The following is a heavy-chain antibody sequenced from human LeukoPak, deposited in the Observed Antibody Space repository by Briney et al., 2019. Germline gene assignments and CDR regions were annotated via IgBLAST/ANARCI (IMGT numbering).Heavy chain of an antibody. V-gene: IGHV3-9*01. CDR2: INWNTGVI. CDR1: GITFDEYA. J-gene: IGHJ4*02. D-gene: IGHD6-19*01. Sequence: PGRSLRLSCAASGITFDEYAMNWVRQAPGKGLEWVSNINWNTGVIVYADSVKGRFTGSRDNAKTSLFLQMNSLRAEDTALYYCAMESRIAVAAIDYWGQGTLVTVSS. CDR3: AMESRIAVAAIDY.